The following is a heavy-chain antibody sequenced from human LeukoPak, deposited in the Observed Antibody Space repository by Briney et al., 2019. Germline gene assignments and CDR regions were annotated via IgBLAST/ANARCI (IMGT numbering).Heavy chain of an antibody. CDR3: ARERGVVPDY. V-gene: IGHV4-34*01. Sequence: PSETLSLTCAVYGGSFSGYYWSWIRQPPGKGLEWIGEINHSGSTNYNPSLKSRVTISVDTSKNQFSLKLSSVTAADTAVYYCARERGVVPDYWGQGTLVTVSS. CDR2: INHSGST. D-gene: IGHD2-15*01. CDR1: GGSFSGYY. J-gene: IGHJ4*02.